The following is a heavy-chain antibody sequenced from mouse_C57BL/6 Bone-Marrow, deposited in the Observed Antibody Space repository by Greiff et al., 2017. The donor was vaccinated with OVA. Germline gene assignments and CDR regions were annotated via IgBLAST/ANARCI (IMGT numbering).Heavy chain of an antibody. J-gene: IGHJ3*01. CDR3: AIRWLIRGDWFAY. V-gene: IGHV1-61*01. D-gene: IGHD1-1*02. CDR2: IYPSDSET. Sequence: QVQLQQSGAELVRPGSSVKLSCKASGYTFTSYWMDWVKQRPGQGLEWIGNIYPSDSETHYNQKFKDKATLTVDKSSSTAYMQLSSLTSEDSAVYSSAIRWLIRGDWFAYWGQGTLVTVSA. CDR1: GYTFTSYW.